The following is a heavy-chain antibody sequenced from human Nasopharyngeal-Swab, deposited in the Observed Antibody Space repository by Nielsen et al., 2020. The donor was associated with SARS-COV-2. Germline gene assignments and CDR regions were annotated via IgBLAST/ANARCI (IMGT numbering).Heavy chain of an antibody. D-gene: IGHD3-10*01. CDR1: GFTFSSYG. Sequence: GESLKISCAASGFTFSSYGMHWVRQAPGKGLEWVAVIWYDGSNKYYADSVKGRFTISRDNSKNTLYLQMNSLRAEDTAVYYCARDWGGDYHGSGSYYPEDYWGQGTLVTVSS. V-gene: IGHV3-33*01. J-gene: IGHJ4*02. CDR3: ARDWGGDYHGSGSYYPEDY. CDR2: IWYDGSNK.